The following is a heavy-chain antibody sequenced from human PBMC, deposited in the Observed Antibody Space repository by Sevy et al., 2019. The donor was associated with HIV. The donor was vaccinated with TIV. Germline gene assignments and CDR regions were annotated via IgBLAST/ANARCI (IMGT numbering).Heavy chain of an antibody. CDR3: ATTRDYYENSGSPFDY. CDR2: FDPEDDER. V-gene: IGHV1-24*01. CDR1: GYTLTEFS. J-gene: IGHJ4*02. Sequence: ASVKVSCKVSGYTLTEFSMHWVRQAPGKGLEWMGTFDPEDDERIYAQKFQGRVTMTEDTSTDTAYMELSSLRPEDTAGYYCATTRDYYENSGSPFDYWGQGSLATVSS. D-gene: IGHD3-22*01.